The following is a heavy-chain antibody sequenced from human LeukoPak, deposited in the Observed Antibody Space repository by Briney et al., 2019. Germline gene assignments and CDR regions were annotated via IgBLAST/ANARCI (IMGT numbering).Heavy chain of an antibody. V-gene: IGHV4-59*01. D-gene: IGHD2-2*01. CDR3: ARARGYCSSTSCYSWFDP. CDR1: GGSISSYY. J-gene: IGHJ5*02. Sequence: SETLSLTCTVSGGSISSYYWSWIRQPPGKGLEWIGYIYYSGSTNYNPSLKSRVTISVDTSKNQFSLKLSSVAAADTAVYYCARARGYCSSTSCYSWFDPWGQGTLVTVSS. CDR2: IYYSGST.